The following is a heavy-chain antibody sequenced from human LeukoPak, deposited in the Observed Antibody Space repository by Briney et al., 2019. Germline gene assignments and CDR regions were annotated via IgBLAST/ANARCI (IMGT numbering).Heavy chain of an antibody. CDR2: ISSSSSTI. V-gene: IGHV3-48*01. CDR3: ATFKASLGLDP. Sequence: GGSLGLSCAASGFTFSSYSMNWVRQAPGKGLEWASYISSSSSTIYYADSVKGRFTISRDNAKNSLYLQMNSLRAEDTAVYYCATFKASLGLDPWGQGTLVTVSS. CDR1: GFTFSSYS. J-gene: IGHJ5*02.